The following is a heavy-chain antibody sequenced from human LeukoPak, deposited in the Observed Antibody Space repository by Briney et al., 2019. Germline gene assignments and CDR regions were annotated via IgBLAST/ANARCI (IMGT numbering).Heavy chain of an antibody. CDR1: GGSISSSNW. V-gene: IGHV4-4*02. CDR2: IYHSGST. CDR3: AREGGSSWYSRDFYYIDV. J-gene: IGHJ6*03. Sequence: PSETLSLTCAVSGGSISSSNWWSWVRQPPGKGLEWIGEIYHSGSTNYNPSLKSRVTISVDTSKNQFSLKLSSVTAADTAVYYCAREGGSSWYSRDFYYIDVWGKGTTVTVSS. D-gene: IGHD6-13*01.